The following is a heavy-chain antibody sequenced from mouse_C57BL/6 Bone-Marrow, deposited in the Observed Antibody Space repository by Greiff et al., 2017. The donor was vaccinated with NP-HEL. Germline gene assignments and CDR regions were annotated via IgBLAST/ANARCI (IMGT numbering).Heavy chain of an antibody. CDR1: GFTFSSYA. Sequence: EVKVVESGGGLVKPGGSLKLSCAASGFTFSSYAMSWVRQTPEQRLEWVATISDGGSYTYYPDNVKGRFTISRDNAKNNLYLQMSHLKSEDTAMYYCARYSFYAMDYWGQGTSVTVSS. CDR2: ISDGGSYT. V-gene: IGHV5-4*03. D-gene: IGHD2-12*01. CDR3: ARYSFYAMDY. J-gene: IGHJ4*01.